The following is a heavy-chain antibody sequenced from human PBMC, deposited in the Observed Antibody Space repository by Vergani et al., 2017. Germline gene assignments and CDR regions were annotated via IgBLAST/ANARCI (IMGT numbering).Heavy chain of an antibody. CDR3: ARDRYCSGGSCYSWFDP. D-gene: IGHD2-15*01. CDR2: IYYSGST. V-gene: IGHV4-39*07. J-gene: IGHJ5*02. CDR1: GGSISSSSSY. Sequence: QLQLQESGPGLVKPSETLSLTCTVSGGSISSSSSYWGWISQPPGKGLEWIGSIYYSGSTYYNPSLKSRVTISVDTSKNQFSLKLSSVTAADTAVYYCARDRYCSGGSCYSWFDPWGQGTLVTVSS.